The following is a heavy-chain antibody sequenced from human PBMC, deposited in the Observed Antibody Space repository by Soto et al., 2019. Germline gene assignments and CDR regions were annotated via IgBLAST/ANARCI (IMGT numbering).Heavy chain of an antibody. J-gene: IGHJ5*02. D-gene: IGHD5-12*01. V-gene: IGHV1-3*01. CDR3: ARGPLSGVATIWDYANWFDP. CDR2: INADKGDT. CDR1: GYSFTDFA. Sequence: QAQLVQSGAEVKKPGASVKVSCKASGYSFTDFAMHWVRLASGQRLEWMGWINADKGDTKYSPKFQGRVTITRDTSATTFYMELRSLRSEDTAVYYCARGPLSGVATIWDYANWFDPWGQGSLVTVST.